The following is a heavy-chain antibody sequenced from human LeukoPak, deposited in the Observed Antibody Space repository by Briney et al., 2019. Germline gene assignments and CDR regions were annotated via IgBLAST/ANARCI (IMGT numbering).Heavy chain of an antibody. CDR3: ARQATRVFDY. Sequence: ESLKISCRGSGYRFTNYWIGWVRQMPGKGLEWMGIIYPGDSDTRYSPSFQGQVTISADKSISTAYLQWSSLKASDTAMYYCARQATRVFDYWGQGTLVTVSS. J-gene: IGHJ4*02. V-gene: IGHV5-51*01. CDR1: GYRFTNYW. CDR2: IYPGDSDT.